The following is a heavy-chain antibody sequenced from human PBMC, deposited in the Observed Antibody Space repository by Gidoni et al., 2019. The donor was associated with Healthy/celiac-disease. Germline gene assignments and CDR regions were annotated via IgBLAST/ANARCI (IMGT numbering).Heavy chain of an antibody. D-gene: IGHD6-19*01. V-gene: IGHV3-33*01. Sequence: QVQLVESGGGVVQPGRSLRLSCAASGFTFSSYGMHWVRQAPGKGLEGVAVIWYDGSNKYYADSVKGRFTISRDNSKNTLYLQMNSLRAEDTAVYYCARAWDLAVAGTVSDWFDPWGQGTLVTVSS. CDR2: IWYDGSNK. CDR1: GFTFSSYG. CDR3: ARAWDLAVAGTVSDWFDP. J-gene: IGHJ5*02.